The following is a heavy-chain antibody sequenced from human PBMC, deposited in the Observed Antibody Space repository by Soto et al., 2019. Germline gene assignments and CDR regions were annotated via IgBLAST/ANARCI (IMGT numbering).Heavy chain of an antibody. CDR3: ARMNYYDTSGYPFDY. CDR2: ISYSGST. J-gene: IGHJ4*02. V-gene: IGHV4-59*01. CDR1: GGSISSYY. Sequence: LSLTCTVSGGSISSYYWSWIRQPPGRGLEWIGYISYSGSTNYNPSLKSRVTISVDTSKNQFSLKLSSVTAADTAVYYCARMNYYDTSGYPFDYWGQGMMVTVSS. D-gene: IGHD3-22*01.